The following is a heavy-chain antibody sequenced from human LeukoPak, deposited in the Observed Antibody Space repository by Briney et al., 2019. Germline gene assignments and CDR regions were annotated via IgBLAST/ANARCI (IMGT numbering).Heavy chain of an antibody. CDR3: ARDSYYGRPFDY. CDR1: GGTFSSYA. D-gene: IGHD4-17*01. Sequence: SVKVSXKASGGTFSSYAISWVRQAPGQGLEWMGRIIPIFGTANYAQKFQGRVTITTDESTSTAYMELSSLRSEDTAVYYCARDSYYGRPFDYWGQGTLVTVSS. J-gene: IGHJ4*02. V-gene: IGHV1-69*05. CDR2: IIPIFGTA.